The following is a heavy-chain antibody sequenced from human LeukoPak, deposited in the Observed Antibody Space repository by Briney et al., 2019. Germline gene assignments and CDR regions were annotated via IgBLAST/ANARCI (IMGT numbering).Heavy chain of an antibody. V-gene: IGHV4-4*07. D-gene: IGHD3-22*01. CDR3: ARGPYSYDSSGAFDI. Sequence: SETLSLTCTVSGCSVSSYYWSWIRQPAGKGLEWIGRISTSGSTNYNPSLKSRVTMSVDTSKNQFSLKLSSVTAADTAVYFCARGPYSYDSSGAFDIWGQGTMVTVSS. CDR1: GCSVSSYY. J-gene: IGHJ3*02. CDR2: ISTSGST.